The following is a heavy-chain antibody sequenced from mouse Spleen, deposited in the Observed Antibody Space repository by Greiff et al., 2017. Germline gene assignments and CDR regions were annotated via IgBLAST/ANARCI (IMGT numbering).Heavy chain of an antibody. Sequence: EVKVVESGGGLVKPGGSLKLSCAASGFTFSDYGMHWVRQAPEKGLEWVAYIHSGSSTIYYADTVKGRFTISRDNAKNTLFLQMTSLRSEDTDMYYGARREYYEGSYVFDDGGQGTTLTVSA. CDR3: ARREYYEGSYVFDD. J-gene: IGHJ2*01. CDR1: GFTFSDYG. D-gene: IGHD1-1*01. V-gene: IGHV5-17*01. CDR2: IHSGSSTI.